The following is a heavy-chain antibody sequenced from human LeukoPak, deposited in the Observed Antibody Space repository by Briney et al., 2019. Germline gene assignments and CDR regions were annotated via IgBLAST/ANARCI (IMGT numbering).Heavy chain of an antibody. CDR2: IRYDGSNK. V-gene: IGHV3-30*02. D-gene: IGHD3-22*01. Sequence: GGSLRLSCAASGFTFSSYGMHWVRQAPGKGLEWVAFIRYDGSNKYYADSVKGRFTISRDNSKNTLYLQMNSLRAEDTAVYYCAKSTIVVVITLDAFDIWGQGTMVTVSS. CDR3: AKSTIVVVITLDAFDI. CDR1: GFTFSSYG. J-gene: IGHJ3*02.